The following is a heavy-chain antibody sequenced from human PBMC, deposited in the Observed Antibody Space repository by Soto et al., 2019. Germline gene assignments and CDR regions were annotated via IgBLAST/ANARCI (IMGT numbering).Heavy chain of an antibody. CDR1: GFTFSNAW. D-gene: IGHD3-22*01. Sequence: TGGSLRLSCAASGFTFSNAWMSWVRQAPGKGLEWVGRIKSKTDGGTTDYAAPVKGRFTISRDDSKNTLYLQMNSLKTEDTAVYYCTTAEMHYYDSSCYYYGSWTFDYWGQGTLVTVSS. V-gene: IGHV3-15*01. CDR3: TTAEMHYYDSSCYYYGSWTFDY. J-gene: IGHJ4*02. CDR2: IKSKTDGGTT.